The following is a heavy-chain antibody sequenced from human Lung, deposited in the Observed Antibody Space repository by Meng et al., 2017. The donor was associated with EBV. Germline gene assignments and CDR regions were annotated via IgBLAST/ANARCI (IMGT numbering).Heavy chain of an antibody. J-gene: IGHJ2*01. V-gene: IGHV1-2*06. CDR3: AREGLVGDLRYFDL. D-gene: IGHD3-16*01. CDR1: GGSFCTYT. Sequence: QVQLVQSGAEVKKPGSSVKVACKNSGGSFCTYTVTWVRQGPGQGLEWMGRINPNSGGANYAQKFQGRVTMTRDTSISTAYMELSRLRSDDTAVYYCAREGLVGDLRYFDLWGRGTLVTVSS. CDR2: INPNSGGA.